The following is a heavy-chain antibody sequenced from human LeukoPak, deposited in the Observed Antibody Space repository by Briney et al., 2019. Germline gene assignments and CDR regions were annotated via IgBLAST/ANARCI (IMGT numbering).Heavy chain of an antibody. CDR1: GFTFSSYS. CDR3: ASPDNYYGSGSYVI. CDR2: ISSSSSYI. V-gene: IGHV3-21*01. J-gene: IGHJ4*02. D-gene: IGHD3-10*01. Sequence: GGSLRLSCAASGFTFSSYSMNWVRQAPGKGLEWVSSISSSSSYIYYADSVKGRFTISRDNAKNSLYLQMNSLRAEDTAVYYCASPDNYYGSGSYVIWGQGNLVTVSS.